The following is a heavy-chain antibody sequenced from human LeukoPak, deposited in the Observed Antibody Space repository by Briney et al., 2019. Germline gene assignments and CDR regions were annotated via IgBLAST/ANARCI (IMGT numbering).Heavy chain of an antibody. J-gene: IGHJ4*02. Sequence: GGSLRLSCAASGFTFSSYGMHWVRQAPGKGLEWVAVISYDGSNKYYADSVKGRFTISRDNSKNTLYLQMNSLGAEDTAVYYCAKGYSGYDWSLVDYWGQGTLVTVSS. CDR3: AKGYSGYDWSLVDY. CDR2: ISYDGSNK. V-gene: IGHV3-30*18. D-gene: IGHD5-12*01. CDR1: GFTFSSYG.